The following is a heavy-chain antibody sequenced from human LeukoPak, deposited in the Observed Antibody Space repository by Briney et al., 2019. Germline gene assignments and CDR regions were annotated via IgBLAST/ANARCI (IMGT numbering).Heavy chain of an antibody. D-gene: IGHD2/OR15-2a*01. V-gene: IGHV1-2*02. CDR1: GYTFTGYY. Sequence: GASVEVSCKASGYTFTGYYMHWVRQAPGQGLEWMGWINPNSGGTNYAQNFQGRVSMTRDASISTVYMELSRLRSDDTAVYYCALVLPTLGTIDYWGQGTLVTVSS. CDR3: ALVLPTLGTIDY. J-gene: IGHJ4*02. CDR2: INPNSGGT.